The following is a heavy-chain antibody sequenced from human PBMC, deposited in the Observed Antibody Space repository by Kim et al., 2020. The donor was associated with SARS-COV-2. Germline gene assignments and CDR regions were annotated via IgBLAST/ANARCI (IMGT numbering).Heavy chain of an antibody. CDR3: AKDQSGNYYYYSGMDV. Sequence: GGSLRLSCVASGFRFSSHAMTWVRQAPGKGLERVSIISGGGDTIYYADSVKGRFTVSRDNSKNTLYLQMNSLRAEDTALYFCAKDQSGNYYYYSGMDVWGPGTTVTFSS. CDR2: ISGGGDTI. V-gene: IGHV3-23*01. J-gene: IGHJ6*02. CDR1: GFRFSSHA. D-gene: IGHD1-26*01.